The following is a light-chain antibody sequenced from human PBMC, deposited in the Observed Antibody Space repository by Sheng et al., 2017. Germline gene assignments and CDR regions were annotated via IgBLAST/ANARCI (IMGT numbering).Light chain of an antibody. CDR1: QDIAYD. CDR3: LQDDEYPLT. CDR2: AAS. Sequence: AIQMTQSPSSLSASVGDRVTITCRASQDIAYDLGWYQHRSGKAPRLLIYAASTLHSGVPSRFSGSGSGTEFTLTISSLQPEDSATYYCLQDDEYPLTFGGGTKVEI. V-gene: IGKV1-6*01. J-gene: IGKJ4*01.